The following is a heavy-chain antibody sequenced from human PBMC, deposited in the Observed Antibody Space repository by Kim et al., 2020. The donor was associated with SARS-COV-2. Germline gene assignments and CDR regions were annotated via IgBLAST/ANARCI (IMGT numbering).Heavy chain of an antibody. CDR1: GGSISSSSYY. J-gene: IGHJ4*02. D-gene: IGHD6-19*01. Sequence: SETLSLTCTVSGGSISSSSYYWGWIRQPPGKGLEWIGSIYYSGSTYYNPSLKSRVTISVDTSKNQFSLKLSSVTAADTAVYYCARRGIAVVYYFDYWGQG. V-gene: IGHV4-39*01. CDR2: IYYSGST. CDR3: ARRGIAVVYYFDY.